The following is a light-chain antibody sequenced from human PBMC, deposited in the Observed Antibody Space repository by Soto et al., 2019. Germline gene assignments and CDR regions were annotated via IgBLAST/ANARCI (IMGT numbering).Light chain of an antibody. CDR3: AAWDDNLRGYWV. V-gene: IGLV1-47*02. CDR1: SSNIGSNY. Sequence: QSVLTQPPSASGTPGQRVTISCSGSSSNIGSNYVYWYQQLPGTAPKLLIYSNNQWPSGVPDRFSGSKSGTSASLAISGLRSEDEADYFCAAWDDNLRGYWVFGGGTKVTVL. J-gene: IGLJ2*01. CDR2: SNN.